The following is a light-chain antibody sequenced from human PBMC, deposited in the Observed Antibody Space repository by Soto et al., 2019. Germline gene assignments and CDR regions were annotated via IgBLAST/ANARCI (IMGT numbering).Light chain of an antibody. J-gene: IGLJ1*01. V-gene: IGLV2-23*02. CDR1: SSDVGSYNL. CDR3: CSYAGSSTFYV. Sequence: QSALTQPASVSGSPGQSITISCTGTSSDVGSYNLISWYQQYPDKAPKLMIYEVSKRPSGVSNRFFGSKSGNTASLTISGLQAEDEADYYCCSYAGSSTFYVFGSGTKLTVL. CDR2: EVS.